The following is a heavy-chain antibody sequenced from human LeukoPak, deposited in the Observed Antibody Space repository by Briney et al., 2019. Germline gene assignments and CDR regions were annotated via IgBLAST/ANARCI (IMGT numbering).Heavy chain of an antibody. V-gene: IGHV4-59*08. D-gene: IGHD1-14*01. CDR2: IYYTGGET. J-gene: IGHJ3*02. Sequence: PSETLSLTCTVSGGSINNYYWSWIRQPPGKGLDWIGYIYYTGGETNYNPSLKSRRTISGDTSKNQFSLMLTSVTAADTAVYYCARQPGGTAAFDIWAQGTMVTVSS. CDR3: ARQPGGTAAFDI. CDR1: GGSINNYY.